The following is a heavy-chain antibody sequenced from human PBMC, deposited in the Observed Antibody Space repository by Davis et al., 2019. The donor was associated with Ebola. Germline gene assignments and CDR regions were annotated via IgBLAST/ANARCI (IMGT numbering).Heavy chain of an antibody. CDR1: GGSISSYY. CDR3: ARFPYSGRRGV. J-gene: IGHJ4*02. Sequence: PSETLSLTCTVSGGSISSYYWSWIRQPPGKGLEWIGYIYYSGSTNYNPSLKSRVTISVDTSKNQFSLKLSSVTAADTAVYYCARFPYSGRRGVWGQGTLVTVSS. CDR2: IYYSGST. V-gene: IGHV4-59*01. D-gene: IGHD1-26*01.